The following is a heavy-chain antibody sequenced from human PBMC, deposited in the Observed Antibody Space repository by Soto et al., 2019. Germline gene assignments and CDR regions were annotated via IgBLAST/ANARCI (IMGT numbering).Heavy chain of an antibody. D-gene: IGHD3-10*01. CDR3: AKNPGVLAYHGGEDAFDI. CDR2: ISGSGGST. V-gene: IGHV3-23*01. J-gene: IGHJ3*02. CDR1: GFTFSSYA. Sequence: GGSLRLSCAASGFTFSSYAMSWVRQAPGKGLEWVSAISGSGGSTYYADSVKGRFTISRDNSKNTLYLQMNSLRAEDTAVYYCAKNPGVLAYHGGEDAFDIWGQGTMVTVSS.